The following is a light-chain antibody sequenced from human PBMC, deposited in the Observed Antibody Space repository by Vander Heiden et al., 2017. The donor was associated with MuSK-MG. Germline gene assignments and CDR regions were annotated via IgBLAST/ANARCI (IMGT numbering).Light chain of an antibody. J-gene: IGKJ1*01. V-gene: IGKV3-20*01. CDR2: GAS. CDR1: QWVSSNF. Sequence: EIVLTQSPGTLSLSPGERATLSCRASQWVSSNFLAWYQQRPGQAPRLLVYGASSRAAGIPDRFSGSGSGTDFTLTISRLEPEDCAIYYCQQYGSSPTFGQGTKVEIK. CDR3: QQYGSSPT.